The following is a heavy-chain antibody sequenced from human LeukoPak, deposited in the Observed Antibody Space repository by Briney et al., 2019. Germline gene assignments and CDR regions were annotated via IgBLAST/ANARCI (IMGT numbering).Heavy chain of an antibody. V-gene: IGHV3-30*02. CDR1: GFTFSSYG. Sequence: GGSLRLSCAASGFTFSSYGMHWVRQAPGKGLEWVAFIRYGESNKYYADSVKGRFTISRDNSKNTLYLQMNSLRAEDTAVYYCAKDFYCGGDCLIFDYWGQGTLVTVSS. CDR3: AKDFYCGGDCLIFDY. CDR2: IRYGESNK. J-gene: IGHJ4*02. D-gene: IGHD2-21*02.